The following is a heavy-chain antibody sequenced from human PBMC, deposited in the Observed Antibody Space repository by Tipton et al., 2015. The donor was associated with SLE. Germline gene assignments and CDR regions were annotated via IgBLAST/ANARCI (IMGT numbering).Heavy chain of an antibody. J-gene: IGHJ3*02. V-gene: IGHV3-7*01. D-gene: IGHD6-13*01. CDR1: GFTFSNYW. CDR3: AKFARQLTNRWDAFDI. Sequence: SLRLSCAASGFTFSNYWMNWVRQAPGKGLEWVANIKQDGSERYYVDSVEGRFAISRDNAKNSLFLQMNSLRAEDTAVYYCAKFARQLTNRWDAFDIWGQGTMVTVSS. CDR2: IKQDGSER.